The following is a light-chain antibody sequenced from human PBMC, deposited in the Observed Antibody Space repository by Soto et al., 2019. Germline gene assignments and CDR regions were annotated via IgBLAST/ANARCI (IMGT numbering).Light chain of an antibody. CDR1: SSDVGGYDY. CDR2: EVN. CDR3: SSYAGSNNVI. J-gene: IGLJ2*01. Sequence: QSVLTQPPSASGSPGQSVTISCTGTSSDVGGYDYVSWYQQHPDKAPKLIIYEVNERPSGVPDRFSASKSGNTASLTVSGLQDEDEADYYCSSYAGSNNVIFGGGTKVTVL. V-gene: IGLV2-8*01.